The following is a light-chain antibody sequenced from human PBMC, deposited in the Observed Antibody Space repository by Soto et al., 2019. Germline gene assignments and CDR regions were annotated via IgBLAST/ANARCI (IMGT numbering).Light chain of an antibody. CDR2: AVS. CDR3: CSYTASDIWV. CDR1: NSDVGGYNF. J-gene: IGLJ3*02. Sequence: QSALTQPRSVSGSPGQSVTISCTGTNSDVGGYNFVSWYQQLPGKAPKLMISAVSQRPSGVPDRFSGSKSGNTASLTISGLQADDEADYFCCSYTASDIWVGGGGTKLTVL. V-gene: IGLV2-11*01.